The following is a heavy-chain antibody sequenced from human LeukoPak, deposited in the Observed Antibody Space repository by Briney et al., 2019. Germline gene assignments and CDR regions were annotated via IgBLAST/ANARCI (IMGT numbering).Heavy chain of an antibody. V-gene: IGHV3-48*03. D-gene: IGHD5-12*01. CDR2: ISSSGSTI. CDR3: ARDSTITWTSFDY. Sequence: PGGSLRLSCAASGFTFSSYEMNWVRQAPGQGLEWVSYISSSGSTIYYADSVKGRFTISRDNAKNSLYLQMNSLRAEDTAVYYCARDSTITWTSFDYWGQGTLVTVSS. CDR1: GFTFSSYE. J-gene: IGHJ4*02.